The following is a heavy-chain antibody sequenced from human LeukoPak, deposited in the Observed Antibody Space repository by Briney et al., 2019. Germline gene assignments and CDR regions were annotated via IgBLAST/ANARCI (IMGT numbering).Heavy chain of an antibody. Sequence: GGSLRLSCAASKFTFANSAMKWVRQAPGKGLEWVSTISGSGSTYYADSVKGRFTISRDNSKNTLYLQMNSLRAEDTAVYYCAKERDTAMVTIDYWGQGTLVTVSS. J-gene: IGHJ4*02. D-gene: IGHD5-18*01. CDR3: AKERDTAMVTIDY. CDR1: KFTFANSA. CDR2: ISGSGST. V-gene: IGHV3-23*01.